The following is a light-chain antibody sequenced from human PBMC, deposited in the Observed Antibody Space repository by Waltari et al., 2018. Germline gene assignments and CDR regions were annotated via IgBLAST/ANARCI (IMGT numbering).Light chain of an antibody. CDR3: ASWDDSLSVGV. CDR1: ISNLGTNY. V-gene: IGLV1-47*01. CDR2: WNN. J-gene: IGLJ3*02. Sequence: QSVLTQPPSASGTPGQRVTISCSGSISNLGTNYVYWSQQFPGTAPNLLIQWNNQRPSGVPDRFSGSKSGTSASLAISGLRSEDEADYYCASWDDSLSVGVFGGGTKLTVL.